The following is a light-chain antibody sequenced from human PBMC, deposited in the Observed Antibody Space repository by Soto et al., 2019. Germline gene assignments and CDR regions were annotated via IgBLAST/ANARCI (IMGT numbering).Light chain of an antibody. CDR1: QRVSSY. CDR3: QQRSNWPLT. CDR2: DAS. J-gene: IGKJ4*01. Sequence: DIVLTQPPATLSLSPGERATLSCRASQRVSSYLAWYQQKPGQAPRLLIYDASNRATGIPARFSGSGSVTDFTLTISSLEPEDFAVYYCQQRSNWPLTFGGGTKVDIK. V-gene: IGKV3-11*01.